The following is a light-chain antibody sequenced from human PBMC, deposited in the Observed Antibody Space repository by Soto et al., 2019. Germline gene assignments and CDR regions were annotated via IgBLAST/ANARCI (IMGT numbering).Light chain of an antibody. Sequence: IQMTQSPSSRSPSVGDRVTITWGASQSIRRYLNWYQQKPGKAPKLLTYAASSLQSGVPSRFSGSGSGTDFTLTISSLQNEDFATYYCLQDYNYPITFGQGTRLEIK. CDR2: AAS. V-gene: IGKV1-6*01. J-gene: IGKJ5*01. CDR1: QSIRRY. CDR3: LQDYNYPIT.